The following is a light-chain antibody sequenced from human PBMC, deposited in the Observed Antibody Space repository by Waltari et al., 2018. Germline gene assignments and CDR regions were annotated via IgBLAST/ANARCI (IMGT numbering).Light chain of an antibody. CDR1: SSDVGGYNY. J-gene: IGLJ2*01. V-gene: IGLV2-14*01. Sequence: QSALTQPASVSGSPGQSITISCTGTSSDVGGYNYVSWYQQYPGKAPKVMIYEVSNRPSGVSNRCSGSKSGNTASLTISGLQAEDEADYYCSSYTSSSTRVFGGGTKLTVL. CDR2: EVS. CDR3: SSYTSSSTRV.